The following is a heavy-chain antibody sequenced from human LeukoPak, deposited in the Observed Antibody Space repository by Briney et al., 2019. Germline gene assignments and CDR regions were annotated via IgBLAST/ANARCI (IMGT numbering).Heavy chain of an antibody. Sequence: GGSLRLSCAASGFTFSSYAVHWVRQAPGKGLEWVAVISYDGSNKYYADSVKGRFTISRDNSKNTLYLQMNSLRAEDTAVYYCARDLASSSWYGYFQHWGQGTLVTVSS. CDR3: ARDLASSSWYGYFQH. D-gene: IGHD6-13*01. V-gene: IGHV3-30-3*01. CDR1: GFTFSSYA. CDR2: ISYDGSNK. J-gene: IGHJ1*01.